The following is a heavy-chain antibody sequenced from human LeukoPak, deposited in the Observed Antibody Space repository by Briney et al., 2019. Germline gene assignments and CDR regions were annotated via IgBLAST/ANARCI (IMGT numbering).Heavy chain of an antibody. Sequence: ASVKVSCKSSGYTFTSYDINWVRQATGQGLEWMGWMNPNSGNTGYAQKFQGRVTMTRNTSISTAYMELSSLRSEDTAVYYCARGQYYGSGSYYDYWGQGTLVTVSS. J-gene: IGHJ4*02. CDR1: GYTFTSYD. D-gene: IGHD3-10*01. V-gene: IGHV1-8*01. CDR2: MNPNSGNT. CDR3: ARGQYYGSGSYYDY.